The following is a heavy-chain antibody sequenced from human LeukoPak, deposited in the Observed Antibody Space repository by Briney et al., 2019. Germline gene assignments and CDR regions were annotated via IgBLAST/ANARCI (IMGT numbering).Heavy chain of an antibody. CDR1: GHSFTDYW. CDR2: IYPGDSDT. J-gene: IGHJ4*02. D-gene: IGHD7-27*01. V-gene: IGHV5-51*01. Sequence: GESLKISCKGSGHSFTDYWICCVRQMPGKGLEWMGIIYPGDSDTRYSPSFQGQVTISADKSISTAYLQWSIPKASDTAKYYCARQTGCNGIDFWGQGTLVTVSS. CDR3: ARQTGCNGIDF.